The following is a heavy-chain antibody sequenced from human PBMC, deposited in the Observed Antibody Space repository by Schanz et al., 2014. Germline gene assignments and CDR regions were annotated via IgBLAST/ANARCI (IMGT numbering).Heavy chain of an antibody. CDR2: ISGSGAST. D-gene: IGHD3-10*01. Sequence: EVQLVESGGGVVQPGRSLRLSCAASGFTFSTHAINWVRQAPGKGLEWVSGISGSGASTYYADSVKGRFTISRDNSNKTVDLQMNSLRAEDTALYYCVRDELLWFGEVLSLDYWGQGALVTVSS. J-gene: IGHJ4*02. CDR1: GFTFSTHA. V-gene: IGHV3-23*04. CDR3: VRDELLWFGEVLSLDY.